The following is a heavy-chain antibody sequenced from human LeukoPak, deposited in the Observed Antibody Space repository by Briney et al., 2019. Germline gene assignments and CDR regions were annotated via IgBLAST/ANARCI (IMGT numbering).Heavy chain of an antibody. V-gene: IGHV4-38-2*01. CDR2: IYHSGST. J-gene: IGHJ3*01. CDR3: AKAPYLSSGS. Sequence: PSETLSLTCAVSGYSISSGYYWGWIRQPPGKGLEWIGSIYHSGSTYYNPSLKSRVTISVDTSKNQFSLKLSSVTAADTAVYYCAKAPYLSSGSWGQGTMVTVSS. CDR1: GYSISSGYY. D-gene: IGHD3-22*01.